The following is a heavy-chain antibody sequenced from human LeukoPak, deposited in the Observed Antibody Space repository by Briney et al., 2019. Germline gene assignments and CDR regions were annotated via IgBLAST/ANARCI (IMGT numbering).Heavy chain of an antibody. CDR3: AKGVRGYCSGGSCHRWFDP. CDR2: INPDGSRE. V-gene: IGHV3-7*03. Sequence: GGALRLSCVTPGFTFSTFWMNWVRQAPGKGLEWVANINPDGSRERSVDSVKGRITISRDNAKNALYLQMSSLRAEDTAVYYCAKGVRGYCSGGSCHRWFDPWGQGTLVTVSS. J-gene: IGHJ5*02. CDR1: GFTFSTFW. D-gene: IGHD2-15*01.